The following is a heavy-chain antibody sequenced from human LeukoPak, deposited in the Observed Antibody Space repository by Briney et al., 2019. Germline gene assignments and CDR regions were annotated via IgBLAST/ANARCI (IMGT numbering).Heavy chain of an antibody. V-gene: IGHV1-46*01. D-gene: IGHD5-12*01. Sequence: ASVKVSCKAFGYTFTSNYMHWVRQAPGQGLEWMGIINPSGDNTWYAQKFQGRVTLTRDMATSTDYMEVSSLRSEDTAVYYCARDNSLGDSAWWFDPWGQGTLVIVSS. CDR2: INPSGDNT. J-gene: IGHJ5*02. CDR3: ARDNSLGDSAWWFDP. CDR1: GYTFTSNY.